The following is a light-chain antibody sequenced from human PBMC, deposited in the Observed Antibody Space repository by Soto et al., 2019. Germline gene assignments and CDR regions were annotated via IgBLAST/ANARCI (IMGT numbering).Light chain of an antibody. Sequence: DIQFTQSPSPLSASVGDRVASTCRASQHLGSWLTWYQQKPGSAPKLLIFNASSLQSGVPSRFSGSGFGTEFTLTISSLQPDDSATYFCQQYRTYTFGQGTRLEIK. CDR1: QHLGSW. V-gene: IGKV1-5*01. CDR3: QQYRTYT. J-gene: IGKJ5*01. CDR2: NAS.